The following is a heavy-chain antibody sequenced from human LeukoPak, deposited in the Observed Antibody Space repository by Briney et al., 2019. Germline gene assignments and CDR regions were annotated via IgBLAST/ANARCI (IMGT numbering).Heavy chain of an antibody. J-gene: IGHJ4*02. V-gene: IGHV4-38-2*01. D-gene: IGHD4-11*01. CDR1: GFFISSGYY. Sequence: PSEALSLTCAVSGFFISSGYYWGWIRQPPGKGLEWIASIYRNGNTFHNPSLQSRVTISVDTSRNQISLQLGSATAADTAVYYCARAYSRTPGDYYFDSWGQGTVVTVSS. CDR3: ARAYSRTPGDYYFDS. CDR2: IYRNGNT.